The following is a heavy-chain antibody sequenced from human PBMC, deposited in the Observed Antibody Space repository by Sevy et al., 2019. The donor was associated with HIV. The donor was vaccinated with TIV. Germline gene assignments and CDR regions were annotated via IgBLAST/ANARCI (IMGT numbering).Heavy chain of an antibody. J-gene: IGHJ6*02. CDR1: GFTFSSYE. CDR2: ISSSGSTI. V-gene: IGHV3-48*03. CDR3: ARELKLTYYDFWGGYYPYYYYGMDV. D-gene: IGHD3-3*01. Sequence: GGSLRLSCAASGFTFSSYEMNWVRQAPGKGLEWVSYISSSGSTIYYADSVKGRFTISRDNAKNSLYLQMNSLRAEDTAVYYCARELKLTYYDFWGGYYPYYYYGMDVWGQGTTVTVSS.